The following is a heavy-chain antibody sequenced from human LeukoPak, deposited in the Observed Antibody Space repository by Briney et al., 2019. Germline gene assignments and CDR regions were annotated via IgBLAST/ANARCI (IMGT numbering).Heavy chain of an antibody. CDR3: AKKKIVVVPAAIDYFDY. V-gene: IGHV3-23*01. Sequence: GGSLRLSCAASGFTFSSYAMSWVRQAPGKGLEWVSAISGSGGSTYYADSVKGRFTISRDNSKNTLYLQMNSLRAEDTAVYYCAKKKIVVVPAAIDYFDYWGQGTLVTVSS. CDR1: GFTFSSYA. D-gene: IGHD2-2*01. CDR2: ISGSGGST. J-gene: IGHJ4*02.